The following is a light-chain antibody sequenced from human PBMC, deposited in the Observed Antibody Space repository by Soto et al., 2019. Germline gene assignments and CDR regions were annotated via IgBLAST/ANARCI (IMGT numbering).Light chain of an antibody. V-gene: IGKV3-20*01. J-gene: IGKJ1*01. CDR2: GGS. Sequence: EIVLTQSPGTLSLSPGERATLSCRASQSVSGRYLAWYQQKPGQAPRLLMYGGSSRAPGIPDRFSGSGSGTDFTLTISRLEPEDFAVYYCQQYGSSPRTFGQGTRVEIK. CDR3: QQYGSSPRT. CDR1: QSVSGRY.